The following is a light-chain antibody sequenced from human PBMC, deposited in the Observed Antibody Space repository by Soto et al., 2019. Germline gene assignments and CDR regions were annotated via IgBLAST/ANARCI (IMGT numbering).Light chain of an antibody. J-gene: IGKJ2*01. CDR3: QQDNNWPYT. CDR1: QSVSSN. V-gene: IGKV3-15*01. CDR2: GAS. Sequence: EIVMTQSPATLSVSPGERATLSCRASQSVSSNLAWYQQKPGQAPRLLIYGASTRATGIPARFSGSGSGTEFTRTISSLQSEEFAVYYCQQDNNWPYTVGQGTKLEIK.